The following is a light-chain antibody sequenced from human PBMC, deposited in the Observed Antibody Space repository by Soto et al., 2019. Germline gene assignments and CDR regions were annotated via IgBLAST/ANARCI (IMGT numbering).Light chain of an antibody. V-gene: IGLV1-40*01. Sequence: QSVLTQPPSVSGAPGQRVTISCTGSSSNIGAGYGVNWYQQLPGTAPKLLIYGNTNRPSGVPDRISGSKSGTSASLAITGLQADDEADYYCESYDSTLSGSRFGGGTKVTVL. CDR2: GNT. CDR3: ESYDSTLSGSR. J-gene: IGLJ3*02. CDR1: SSNIGAGYG.